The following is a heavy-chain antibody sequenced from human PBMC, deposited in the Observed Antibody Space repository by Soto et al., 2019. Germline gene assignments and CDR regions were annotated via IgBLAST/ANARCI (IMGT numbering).Heavy chain of an antibody. D-gene: IGHD6-13*01. CDR2: ISYDGSNK. V-gene: IGHV3-30*18. CDR3: AKDTLVRSTGYGMDV. CDR1: GFTFSSYG. J-gene: IGHJ6*02. Sequence: QVQLVESGGGVVQPGRSLRLSCAASGFTFSSYGMHWVRQAPGKGLEWVAVISYDGSNKYYADSVKGRFTISRDNSKNTLYLQMNSLSAEDTAVYYCAKDTLVRSTGYGMDVWGQGTTVTVSS.